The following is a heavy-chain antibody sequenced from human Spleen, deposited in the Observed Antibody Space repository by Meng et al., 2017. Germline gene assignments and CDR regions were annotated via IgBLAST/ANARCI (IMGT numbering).Heavy chain of an antibody. CDR2: IYHSGST. Sequence: SETLSLTCAVSGYSISSGYYWGWIRQPPGKGLEWIGSIYHSGSTYYNPSLKSRVTISVDTSKSQFSLKLSSVTAADTAVYYCARSSGEAYVWGSYRYTFDYWGQGTLVTVSS. CDR1: GYSISSGYY. V-gene: IGHV4-38-2*01. J-gene: IGHJ4*02. D-gene: IGHD3-16*02. CDR3: ARSSGEAYVWGSYRYTFDY.